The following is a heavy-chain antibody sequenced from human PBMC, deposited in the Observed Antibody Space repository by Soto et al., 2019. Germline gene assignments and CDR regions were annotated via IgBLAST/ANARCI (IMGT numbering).Heavy chain of an antibody. V-gene: IGHV1-69*01. CDR3: AREGGAPGAYDH. CDR1: GGTFMTYT. D-gene: IGHD7-27*01. J-gene: IGHJ4*02. Sequence: QVQLVQSGAEGKKPGSSVKVSCKASGGTFMTYTISWVRQAPGQGLEWMGGITLVFGTADYAQKFQGRVTITADESTGTVYMELSGLRSEDTAVYYCAREGGAPGAYDHWGQGNLVSVSS. CDR2: ITLVFGTA.